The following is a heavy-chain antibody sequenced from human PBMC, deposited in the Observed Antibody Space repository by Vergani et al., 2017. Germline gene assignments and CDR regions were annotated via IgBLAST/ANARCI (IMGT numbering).Heavy chain of an antibody. V-gene: IGHV4-39*07. CDR3: ARGFPCIAAAGPNNYYYYYMDV. Sequence: QLQLQESGPGLVKPSETLSLTCTVSGGSISSSSYYWGWIRQPPGKGLEWIGSIYYSGSTYYNPSLKSRVTISVDRSKNQFSLKLSSVTAADTAVYYCARGFPCIAAAGPNNYYYYYMDVWGKGTTVTVSS. D-gene: IGHD6-13*01. J-gene: IGHJ6*03. CDR2: IYYSGST. CDR1: GGSISSSSYY.